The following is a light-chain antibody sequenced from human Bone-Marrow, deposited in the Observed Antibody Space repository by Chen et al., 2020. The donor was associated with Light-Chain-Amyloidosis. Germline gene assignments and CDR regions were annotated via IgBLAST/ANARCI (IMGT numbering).Light chain of an antibody. CDR1: QSLLHSNRYTY. Sequence: DIVMTQSPISLSVTPGEPASISCRSSQSLLHSNRYTYLDWYLQKPGQSPQLLIYLGSNRASGVPDRFSGSGSGTDFTLKISRVEAEDVGVYYCMQALQTPLTFGGGTKVDI. CDR2: LGS. V-gene: IGKV2-28*01. CDR3: MQALQTPLT. J-gene: IGKJ4*01.